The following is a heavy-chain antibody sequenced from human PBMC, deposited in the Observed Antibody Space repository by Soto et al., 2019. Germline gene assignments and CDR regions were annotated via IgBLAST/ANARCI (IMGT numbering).Heavy chain of an antibody. J-gene: IGHJ4*02. Sequence: EVQLVESGGGLVQPGGSLRLSCAASGFTFSSYAMIWVRQAPGRGLEWVSAISGSGGNTYYADSVKGRFTISRDNSRNTLSLQMNSLRAEDTAVYYCAKALSSFYFDYWGQGTLVTVSS. D-gene: IGHD3-16*01. V-gene: IGHV3-23*04. CDR2: ISGSGGNT. CDR3: AKALSSFYFDY. CDR1: GFTFSSYA.